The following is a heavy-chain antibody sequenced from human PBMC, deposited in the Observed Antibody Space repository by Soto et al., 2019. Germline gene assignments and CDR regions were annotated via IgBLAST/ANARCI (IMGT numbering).Heavy chain of an antibody. J-gene: IGHJ3*02. D-gene: IGHD1-7*01. CDR1: GGSISSYY. Sequence: SETMSLTCTVSGGSISSYYWSWIRQPAGKGLEWIGRIYTSGSTNYNPSLKSRVTMSVDTSKNQFSLKLSSVTAADTAVYYCARVGKLELQGGAFDIWGQGTMVTVSS. CDR3: ARVGKLELQGGAFDI. CDR2: IYTSGST. V-gene: IGHV4-4*07.